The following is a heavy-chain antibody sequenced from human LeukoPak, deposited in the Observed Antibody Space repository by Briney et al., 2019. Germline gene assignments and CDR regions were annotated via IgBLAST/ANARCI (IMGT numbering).Heavy chain of an antibody. CDR2: MNPNRVNT. CDR1: VYTLSPSE. CDR3: ARGGEMATIIHYYYYMDV. J-gene: IGHJ6*03. Sequence: ASVKVSCTASVYTLSPSEINCVRQATGHEREWMGWMNPNRVNTGYAQKSQGRETMTRNTSISTAYMELSSLRSEDTAVYYCARGGEMATIIHYYYYMDVWGKGTTVTVSS. V-gene: IGHV1-8*01. D-gene: IGHD5-24*01.